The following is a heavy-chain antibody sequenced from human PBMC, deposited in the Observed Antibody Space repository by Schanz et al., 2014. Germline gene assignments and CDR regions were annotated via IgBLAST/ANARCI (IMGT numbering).Heavy chain of an antibody. CDR2: ISYDGRNK. Sequence: QVQLVESGGGVVQPGRSLRLSCAASGFTFSSYAMHWVRQAPGKGLEWVAVISYDGRNKYYADSVKGRFTISRDNSKNTLYLQMNSLRAEDTAVYYGARDLEEYDGGGGGFDPWGQGTLVTVSS. D-gene: IGHD2-21*01. CDR3: ARDLEEYDGGGGGFDP. J-gene: IGHJ5*02. V-gene: IGHV3-30-3*01. CDR1: GFTFSSYA.